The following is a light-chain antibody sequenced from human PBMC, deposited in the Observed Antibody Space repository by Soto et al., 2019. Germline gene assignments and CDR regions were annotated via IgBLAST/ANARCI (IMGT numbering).Light chain of an antibody. CDR3: QQYDELPLT. Sequence: DIQMTQSPSSLSASVGDRVTITCQASQDIYNYLNWYQQKPGKAPKLLIYDAYSLETGGPSRFSGSGTGTDLTCTISGLQPEDIATYYCQQYDELPLTFGGGTKVEIK. V-gene: IGKV1-33*01. J-gene: IGKJ4*01. CDR1: QDIYNY. CDR2: DAY.